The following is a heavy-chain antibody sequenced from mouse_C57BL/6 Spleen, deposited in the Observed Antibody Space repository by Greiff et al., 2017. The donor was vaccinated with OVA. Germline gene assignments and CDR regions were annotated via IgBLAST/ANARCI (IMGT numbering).Heavy chain of an antibody. CDR3: ARWDYGNYDYYAMDY. Sequence: EVMLVESGGGLVQPGGSLSLSCAASGFTFTDYYMSWVRQPPGKALEWLGFIRNKANGYTTEYSASVKGRFTISRDNSQSILYLQMNALRAEDSATYYCARWDYGNYDYYAMDYWGQGTSVTVSS. CDR1: GFTFTDYY. D-gene: IGHD2-1*01. CDR2: IRNKANGYTT. J-gene: IGHJ4*01. V-gene: IGHV7-3*01.